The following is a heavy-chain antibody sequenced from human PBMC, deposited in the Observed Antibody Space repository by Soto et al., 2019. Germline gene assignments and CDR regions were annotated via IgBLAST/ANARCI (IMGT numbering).Heavy chain of an antibody. CDR2: ISGYNGDT. D-gene: IGHD2-2*01. J-gene: IGHJ6*02. CDR1: GYTFTRYG. CDR3: AREGLVLVPTTVNSDYYYYAMDV. V-gene: IGHV1-18*01. Sequence: ASVKVSCKASGYTFTRYGISWVRQAPGQGLEWMGWISGYNGDTNYAQKFQDRVSMTIDTSTGTAYMELRSLRSEDTAVYYCAREGLVLVPTTVNSDYYYYAMDVWGQGTTVTVSS.